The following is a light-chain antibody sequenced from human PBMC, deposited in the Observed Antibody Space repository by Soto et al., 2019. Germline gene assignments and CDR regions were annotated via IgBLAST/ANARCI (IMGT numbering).Light chain of an antibody. V-gene: IGLV1-51*02. Sequence: QSVLTQPPSVSATPGQKVTISCSGSTSNIGDNFVSWYQQLPGAVPKLLIYENTKRPSGIPDRFSGSKSGTSATLGITGLQTGDEADYYCAMWDNSLGAVMFGGGTKVTVL. CDR1: TSNIGDNF. CDR3: AMWDNSLGAVM. CDR2: ENT. J-gene: IGLJ3*02.